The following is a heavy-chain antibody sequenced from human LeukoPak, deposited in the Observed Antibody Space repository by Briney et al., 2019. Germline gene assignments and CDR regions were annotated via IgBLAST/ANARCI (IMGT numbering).Heavy chain of an antibody. CDR2: INPSGGST. J-gene: IGHJ4*02. D-gene: IGHD3-3*01. CDR3: ARRGSYDFWSGYYLDY. Sequence: PGASVKVSCKASGYTFTNSYMHWVRQAPGQGLEWMGIINPSGGSTTYAQKFQGRLTMTRDTSTSTVYMELSSLRSEDTAVYYCARRGSYDFWSGYYLDYWGQGTLVTVSS. V-gene: IGHV1-46*01. CDR1: GYTFTNSY.